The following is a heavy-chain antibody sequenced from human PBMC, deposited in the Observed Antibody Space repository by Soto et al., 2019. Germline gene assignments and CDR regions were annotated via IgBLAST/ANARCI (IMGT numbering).Heavy chain of an antibody. CDR3: ARGRSSDGKGGILDY. CDR2: IGTAGDT. Sequence: GGSLRLSCAASGFTFSSYDMHWVRQTTGKGLEWVSAIGTAGDTHYPGSVKGRFTISRENAKNSLYLQMNSLRAGDTAVYYCARGRSSDGKGGILDYWGQGTLVTVSS. J-gene: IGHJ4*02. V-gene: IGHV3-13*01. CDR1: GFTFSSYD. D-gene: IGHD3-3*01.